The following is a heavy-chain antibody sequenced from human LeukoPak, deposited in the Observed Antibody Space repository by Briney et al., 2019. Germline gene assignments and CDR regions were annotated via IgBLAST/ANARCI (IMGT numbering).Heavy chain of an antibody. Sequence: GGSLRLSCAASGFTFSSYAMRWVGQAPGKGLEWVSAISGSGGSTYYADSVKGRFTISRDNSKNTLYLQMNSLRAEDTAVYYCALIRGYSYGDYYFDYWGQGTLVTVSS. CDR3: ALIRGYSYGDYYFDY. J-gene: IGHJ4*02. D-gene: IGHD5-18*01. CDR1: GFTFSSYA. CDR2: ISGSGGST. V-gene: IGHV3-23*01.